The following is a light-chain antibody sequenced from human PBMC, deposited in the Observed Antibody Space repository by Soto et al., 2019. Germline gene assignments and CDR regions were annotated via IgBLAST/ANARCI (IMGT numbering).Light chain of an antibody. CDR2: DAS. V-gene: IGKV3-11*01. Sequence: EIVLTQSPATLSLSPGERATLSCRASQSVSSYLAWYQQKPGQAPRLLIYDASNRATGIPARFSCSGSGTDLNPTNSSREPGDFAVYYCQQRSNWPPITFGQGTRLEIK. J-gene: IGKJ5*01. CDR1: QSVSSY. CDR3: QQRSNWPPIT.